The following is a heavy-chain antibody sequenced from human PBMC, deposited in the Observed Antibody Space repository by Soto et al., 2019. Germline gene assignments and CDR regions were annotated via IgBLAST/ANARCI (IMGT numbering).Heavy chain of an antibody. V-gene: IGHV4-39*01. J-gene: IGHJ6*02. CDR1: GGSISSSSYY. CDR2: IYYSGST. CDR3: ARHQSYGSDHYYYYGMDV. Sequence: SETLSLTCTVSGGSISSSSYYWGWIRQPPGKGLEWIGSIYYSGSTYYNPSLKSRVTISVDTSKNQFSLKLSSVTAADTAVYYCARHQSYGSDHYYYYGMDVWGQGTTVTVSS. D-gene: IGHD4-17*01.